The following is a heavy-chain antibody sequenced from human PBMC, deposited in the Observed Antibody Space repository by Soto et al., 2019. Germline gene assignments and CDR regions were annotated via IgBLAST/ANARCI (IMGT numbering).Heavy chain of an antibody. CDR3: ARRNSYSSSWYLDY. CDR2: IYHSGST. V-gene: IGHV4-4*02. CDR1: GGSISSSNW. J-gene: IGHJ4*02. D-gene: IGHD6-13*01. Sequence: SETLSLTCAVSGGSISSSNWWSWVRQPPGKGLEWIGEIYHSGSTNYNPSLKSRVTISVDKSKNQFSLKLSSVAAADTAVYYCARRNSYSSSWYLDYWGQGTLVTVSS.